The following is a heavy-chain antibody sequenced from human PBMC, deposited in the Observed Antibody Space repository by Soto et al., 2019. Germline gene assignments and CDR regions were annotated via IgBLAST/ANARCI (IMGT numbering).Heavy chain of an antibody. J-gene: IGHJ6*02. D-gene: IGHD3-3*01. V-gene: IGHV3-23*01. Sequence: GGSLRLSCAASGFTFSSYDISWVRQAPGKGLEWVSSISPSGRDTYYADSVKGRFTISRDNSKNTLYLQMNSLRAEDTAVYYCATQSYYDFWSGYLYEYYYYGMDVWGQGTTVTVSS. CDR3: ATQSYYDFWSGYLYEYYYYGMDV. CDR2: ISPSGRDT. CDR1: GFTFSSYD.